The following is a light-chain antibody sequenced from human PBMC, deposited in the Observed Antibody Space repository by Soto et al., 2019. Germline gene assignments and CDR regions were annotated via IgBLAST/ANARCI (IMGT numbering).Light chain of an antibody. CDR2: KAC. Sequence: DIQMTHSPSTLSASVGDRVTITCRASHSISSWLALYQQQPGKAPKLLSYKACSLESGVPSRFSGSGSGTEFTLTIRSLQPDDFATVYCQQYNSYSWTFGQGTKVEIK. CDR1: HSISSW. V-gene: IGKV1-5*03. J-gene: IGKJ1*01. CDR3: QQYNSYSWT.